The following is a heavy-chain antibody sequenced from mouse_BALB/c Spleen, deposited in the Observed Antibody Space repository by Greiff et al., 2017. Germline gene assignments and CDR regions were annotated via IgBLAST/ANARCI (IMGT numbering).Heavy chain of an antibody. D-gene: IGHD2-4*01. CDR1: GFTFSSYT. V-gene: IGHV5-12-2*01. J-gene: IGHJ3*01. Sequence: DVQLVESGGGLVQPGGSLKLSCAASGFTFSSYTMSWVRQTPEKRLEWVAYISNGGGSTYYPDTVKGRFTISRDNAKNTLYLQMSSLKSEDTAMYYCARQGIYYDYAWFAYWGQGTLVTVSA. CDR3: ARQGIYYDYAWFAY. CDR2: ISNGGGST.